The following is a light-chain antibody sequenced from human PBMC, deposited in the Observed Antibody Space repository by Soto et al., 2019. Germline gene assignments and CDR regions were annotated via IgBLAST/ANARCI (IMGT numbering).Light chain of an antibody. Sequence: QSVLTQPASVSGSPGQSITISCTGTSSDVGGYNYVSWYQQHPGKAPKLMIYDVSKRPSGVPDRFSGSKSGNTASLTISGLQAEDEADYYCCSYAGSSVYVFGTGTKVTVL. CDR3: CSYAGSSVYV. CDR1: SSDVGGYNY. CDR2: DVS. V-gene: IGLV2-11*01. J-gene: IGLJ1*01.